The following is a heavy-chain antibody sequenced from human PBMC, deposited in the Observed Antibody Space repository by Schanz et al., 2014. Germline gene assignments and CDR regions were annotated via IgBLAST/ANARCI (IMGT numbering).Heavy chain of an antibody. CDR3: AKDLPSDYYIAY. CDR2: IRYNGINE. Sequence: ESGGGVVQPGGSLRLSCAASGFTFSNYGLHWVRQAPGKGLEWVAFIRYNGINEYYADSVKGRFTISRDNYKNTLYLQMNSLRAEDTAVYYCAKDLPSDYYIAYWGQGTLVTVSS. CDR1: GFTFSNYG. D-gene: IGHD3-22*01. J-gene: IGHJ4*02. V-gene: IGHV3-30*02.